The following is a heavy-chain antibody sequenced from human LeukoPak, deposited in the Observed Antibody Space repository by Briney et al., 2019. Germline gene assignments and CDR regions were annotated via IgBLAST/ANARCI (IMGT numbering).Heavy chain of an antibody. CDR3: ARGTIWNYAFDI. Sequence: SETLSLTCAVYGGSFSGYYRSWIRQPPGKGLEWIGEINHSGSTNYNPSLKSRVTISVDTSKNQFSLKLSSVTAADTAVYYCARGTIWNYAFDIWGQGTMVTVSS. J-gene: IGHJ3*02. CDR1: GGSFSGYY. D-gene: IGHD1-7*01. CDR2: INHSGST. V-gene: IGHV4-34*01.